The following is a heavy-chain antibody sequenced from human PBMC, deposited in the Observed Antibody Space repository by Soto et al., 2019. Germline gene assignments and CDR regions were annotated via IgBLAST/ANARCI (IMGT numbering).Heavy chain of an antibody. CDR3: AKDLQSGPFDY. Sequence: QXLARAGSGFIFSSYSMSWVLQAPGKGLEWVSAISGSGGSTYYADSVKGRFTISRDNSKNTLYLQMNSLRAEGTAVYYCAKDLQSGPFDYWGRGTLVTVSS. J-gene: IGHJ4*02. V-gene: IGHV3-23*01. CDR2: ISGSGGST. D-gene: IGHD1-1*01. CDR1: GFIFSSYS.